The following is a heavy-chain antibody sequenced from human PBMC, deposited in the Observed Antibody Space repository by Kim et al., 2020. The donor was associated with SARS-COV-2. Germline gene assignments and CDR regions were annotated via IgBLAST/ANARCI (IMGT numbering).Heavy chain of an antibody. CDR2: IIPILGIA. D-gene: IGHD2-15*01. V-gene: IGHV1-69*04. J-gene: IGHJ6*02. Sequence: SVKVSCKASGGTFSSYAISWVRQAPGQGLEWMGRIIPILGIANYAQKFQGRVTITADKSTSTAYMELSSLRSEDTAVYYCARVVPRGGYCSGGSGYSRNYYCYGMDVWGQGTTVTVSS. CDR3: ARVVPRGGYCSGGSGYSRNYYCYGMDV. CDR1: GGTFSSYA.